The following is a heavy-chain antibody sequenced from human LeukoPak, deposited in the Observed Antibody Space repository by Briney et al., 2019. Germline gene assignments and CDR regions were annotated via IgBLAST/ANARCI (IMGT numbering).Heavy chain of an antibody. CDR2: VHYSRSA. V-gene: IGHV4-39*01. CDR1: GGSISSSNCY. D-gene: IGHD1-26*01. CDR3: ARPLTHGGSYYD. J-gene: IGHJ4*02. Sequence: PSETLSLTCTVSGGSISSSNCYWGWIRQPPGKGLEWIGSVHYSRSAYYNPSLKSRVTISVDTSKNQFSLKLNSVTAADTAVYYCARPLTHGGSYYDWGQGTLVTVSS.